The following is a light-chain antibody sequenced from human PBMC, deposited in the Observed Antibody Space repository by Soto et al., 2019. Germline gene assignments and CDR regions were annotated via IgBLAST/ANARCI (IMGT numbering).Light chain of an antibody. CDR2: EVS. V-gene: IGLV2-8*01. Sequence: QSALTQPPSASGSPGQSVTISCTGTSSDVGGYNYVSWYQQHPGKAPKLIIYEVSNRPSGVPNRFSGSKSGNTASLTVSGLQAEDEADYYCNSYAGSNHVVFGGGPKLTVL. CDR1: SSDVGGYNY. CDR3: NSYAGSNHVV. J-gene: IGLJ2*01.